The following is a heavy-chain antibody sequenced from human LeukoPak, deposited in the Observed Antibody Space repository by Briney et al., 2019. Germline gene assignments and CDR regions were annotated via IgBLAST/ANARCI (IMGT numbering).Heavy chain of an antibody. CDR3: ARQSQRGYDFWSGYYSNWFDP. J-gene: IGHJ5*02. CDR2: INHSGST. CDR1: GVSFSGYY. D-gene: IGHD3-3*01. V-gene: IGHV4-34*01. Sequence: SETLSLTCAVYGVSFSGYYWSWIRQPPGKGLEWIGEINHSGSTNYNPSLKSRVTISVDTSKNQFSLKLSSVTAADTAVYYCARQSQRGYDFWSGYYSNWFDPWGQGTLVTVSS.